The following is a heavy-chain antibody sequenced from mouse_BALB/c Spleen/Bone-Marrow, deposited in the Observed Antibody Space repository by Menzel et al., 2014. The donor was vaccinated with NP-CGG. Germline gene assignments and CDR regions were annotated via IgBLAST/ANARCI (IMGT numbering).Heavy chain of an antibody. CDR1: GFTFTDYY. Sequence: DVMLAESGGGLVQPGGSLRLSCATSGFTFTDYYMNWVRQPPGKALEWLGFIRNKANGYTTEYSASVKSRFTISRDNSQNILYLQMNTLRADDSAAYYCARDKGRVFFDYWGQGTPLTVSS. CDR3: ARDKGRVFFDY. CDR2: IRNKANGYTT. V-gene: IGHV7-3*02. J-gene: IGHJ2*01.